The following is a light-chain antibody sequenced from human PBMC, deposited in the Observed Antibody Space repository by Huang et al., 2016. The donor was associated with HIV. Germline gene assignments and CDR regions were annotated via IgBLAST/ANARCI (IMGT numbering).Light chain of an antibody. Sequence: EIILTQSPATLSLSPGERATLSCRASQSVGSYLAWYQQKPGQAPRLLIYDASNRATGIPDRFSGGGSGTDFTLTIRGLEPDDFAVYFCQQRSNRTPTTFGQRTKVE. CDR3: QQRSNRTPTT. CDR1: QSVGSY. CDR2: DAS. J-gene: IGKJ1*01. V-gene: IGKV3-11*01.